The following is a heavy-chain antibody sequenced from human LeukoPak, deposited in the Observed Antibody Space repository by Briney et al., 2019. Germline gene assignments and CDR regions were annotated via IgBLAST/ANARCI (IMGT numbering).Heavy chain of an antibody. CDR3: ARGCSSTSCYVFSAFDI. CDR2: IIPIFGTA. D-gene: IGHD2-2*01. CDR1: GGTFSSYA. J-gene: IGHJ3*02. V-gene: IGHV1-69*13. Sequence: SVKVSCKASGGTFSSYAISWVRQAPGQGLEWMGGIIPIFGTANYAQKFQGRVTITADESTSTAYMELSSLRSEDTAVYYCARGCSSTSCYVFSAFDIWGQGTMVTVSS.